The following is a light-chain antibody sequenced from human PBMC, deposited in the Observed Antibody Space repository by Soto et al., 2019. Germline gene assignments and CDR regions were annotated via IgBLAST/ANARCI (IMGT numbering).Light chain of an antibody. Sequence: QSALTQPRSVSGSPGQSVTISCTGTSSDIGGYNYVSWYQQHPGKAPKLIIYDVSKRPSGVPDRFSGSKSGNTASLTISGLQAEDEAGYYCCSYAGSLWVFGGGTKLTVL. V-gene: IGLV2-11*01. CDR2: DVS. CDR3: CSYAGSLWV. CDR1: SSDIGGYNY. J-gene: IGLJ3*02.